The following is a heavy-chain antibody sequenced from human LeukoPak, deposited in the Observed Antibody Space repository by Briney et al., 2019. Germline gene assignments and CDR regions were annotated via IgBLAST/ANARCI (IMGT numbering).Heavy chain of an antibody. CDR2: IGTAGDT. CDR1: GFTVSSNY. Sequence: GGSLRLSCAASGFTVSSNYMSWVRQAPGKGLEWVSAIGTAGDTYYPGSVKDRFTISRENAKNSLFLQMNSLRAGDTAVYYCARATLGFDYWGQGTLVTVSS. V-gene: IGHV3-13*01. CDR3: ARATLGFDY. D-gene: IGHD7-27*01. J-gene: IGHJ4*02.